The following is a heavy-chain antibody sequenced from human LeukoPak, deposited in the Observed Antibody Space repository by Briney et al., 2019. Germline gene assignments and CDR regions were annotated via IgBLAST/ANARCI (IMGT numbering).Heavy chain of an antibody. CDR1: GFTFSTYA. J-gene: IGHJ4*02. V-gene: IGHV3-23*01. D-gene: IGHD3-22*01. Sequence: GGSLRLSCAASGFTFSTYAMSWVRPAPGKGLEWVSGISVRGDNTYYADSVKVRFTISRDKSKNTLYVQVNSLGTEDTAAYYCAKGSYYDSSGSFYFDYWGQGTLVTVSS. CDR2: ISVRGDNT. CDR3: AKGSYYDSSGSFYFDY.